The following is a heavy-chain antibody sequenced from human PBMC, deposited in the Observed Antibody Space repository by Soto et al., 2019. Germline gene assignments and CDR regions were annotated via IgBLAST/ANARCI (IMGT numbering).Heavy chain of an antibody. CDR3: TAGYCSGGSCYSVVY. CDR1: GFTFSNVW. J-gene: IGHJ4*02. Sequence: EVQLVESGGGLVRPGGSLSLSCAASGFTFSNVWMSWVGQAPGKGLEWVGRIKRRADGGTTDYATPVRGRFTVSRDDSKNTLYLQMNSLKTEDTAVYYCTAGYCSGGSCYSVVYWGQGTLVTVSS. CDR2: IKRRADGGTT. D-gene: IGHD2-15*01. V-gene: IGHV3-15*01.